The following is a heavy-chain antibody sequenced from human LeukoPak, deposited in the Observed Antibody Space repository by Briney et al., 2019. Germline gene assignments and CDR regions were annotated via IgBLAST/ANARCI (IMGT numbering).Heavy chain of an antibody. CDR3: ARDQDYTLFDY. J-gene: IGHJ4*02. Sequence: SETLSLTCAVSGGSISSGSYYWSWIRQPAGKGLEWIGRIYTSGSTNYNPSLKSRVTISVDTSKNQFSLKLSSVTAADTAVYYCARDQDYTLFDYWGQGTLVTVSS. CDR2: IYTSGST. CDR1: GGSISSGSYY. V-gene: IGHV4-61*02. D-gene: IGHD4-11*01.